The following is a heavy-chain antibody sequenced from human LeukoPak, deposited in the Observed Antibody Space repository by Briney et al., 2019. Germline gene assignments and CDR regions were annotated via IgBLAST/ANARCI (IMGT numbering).Heavy chain of an antibody. CDR3: AKHLLVGGARGAYAFDI. Sequence: GGSLRLSRAASGFTFSNYAMSWVRQAPGKGLEWVSLISGITTNTYYADPVKGRFTISRDNSKNTLDLQMNSLRAEDTAGYYCAKHLLVGGARGAYAFDIWGRGTMVTVSS. J-gene: IGHJ3*02. CDR1: GFTFSNYA. D-gene: IGHD1-26*01. CDR2: ISGITTNT. V-gene: IGHV3-23*01.